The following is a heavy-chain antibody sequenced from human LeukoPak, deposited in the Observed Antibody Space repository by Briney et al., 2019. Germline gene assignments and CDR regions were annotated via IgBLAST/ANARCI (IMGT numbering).Heavy chain of an antibody. CDR3: ARDKIRYYYDSSGYLPDY. CDR2: INPNSGGT. CDR1: GYTFTGYY. J-gene: IGHJ4*02. V-gene: IGHV1-2*02. Sequence: ASVKVSCKASGYTFTGYYMHWVRQAPGQGLEWMGWINPNSGGTNYAQKFQGRVTMTRDTSISTAYMELSRLRSDDTAVYYCARDKIRYYYDSSGYLPDYWGQGTLVTVSS. D-gene: IGHD3-22*01.